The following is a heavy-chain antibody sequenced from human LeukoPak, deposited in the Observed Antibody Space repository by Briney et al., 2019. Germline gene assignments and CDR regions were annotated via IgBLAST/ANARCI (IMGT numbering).Heavy chain of an antibody. CDR1: RFTFSNYA. CDR2: ISGSGGST. Sequence: GGSLRLSCAASRFTFSNYAMSWVRQAPGKGLEWVSTISGSGGSTYYADSVKGRFTISRDNSKNTLHLQMNSLRAEDTAVYYCAKSAYCDSSGFYREYYFDYWGQGTLVTVSS. J-gene: IGHJ4*02. D-gene: IGHD3-22*01. V-gene: IGHV3-23*01. CDR3: AKSAYCDSSGFYREYYFDY.